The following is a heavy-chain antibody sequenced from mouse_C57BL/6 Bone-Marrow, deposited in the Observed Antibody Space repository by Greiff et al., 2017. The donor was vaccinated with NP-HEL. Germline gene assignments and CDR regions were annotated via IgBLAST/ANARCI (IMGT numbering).Heavy chain of an antibody. Sequence: VKLVESGPELVKPGASVKISCKASGYSFTSYYIHWVKQRPGQGLEWIGWIYPGSGNTKYNEKFKGKATLTADTSSSTAYMQLSSLTSEDSAVYYCARKWLTVYFDYWGQGTTLTVSS. V-gene: IGHV1-66*01. CDR1: GYSFTSYY. CDR2: IYPGSGNT. J-gene: IGHJ2*01. CDR3: ARKWLTVYFDY. D-gene: IGHD1-3*01.